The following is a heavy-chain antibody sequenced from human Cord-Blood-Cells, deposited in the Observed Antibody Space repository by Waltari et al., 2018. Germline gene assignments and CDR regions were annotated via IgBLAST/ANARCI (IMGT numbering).Heavy chain of an antibody. V-gene: IGHV4-38-2*02. CDR2: IYHSGST. J-gene: IGHJ6*02. CDR1: GYSISSGYY. Sequence: QVQLQESGPGLVKPSETLSLTCAVSGYSISSGYYWGWIRQPPGKGLEWIGSIYHSGSTDYNPSLKSRVTISVDTSKNQFSLKLSSVTAADTAVYYCARDSTYYYYYGMDVWGQGTTVTVSS. CDR3: ARDSTYYYYYGMDV. D-gene: IGHD2-2*01.